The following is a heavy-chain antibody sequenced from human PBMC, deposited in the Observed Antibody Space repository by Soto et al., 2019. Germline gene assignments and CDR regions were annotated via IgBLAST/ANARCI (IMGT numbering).Heavy chain of an antibody. CDR2: IYYSGST. CDR3: ARVVYGSSRRFLARWFDP. CDR1: GGSISSGDYY. Sequence: QVQLQESGPGLVKPSQTLSLTCTVSGGSISSGDYYWSWIRQPPGKGLEWIAFIYYSGSTYYNPSLQSRVTISVDTSKNQFSLKLNSVTAADTAVSYCARVVYGSSRRFLARWFDPWGQGTLVTVSS. V-gene: IGHV4-30-4*01. D-gene: IGHD3-3*01. J-gene: IGHJ5*02.